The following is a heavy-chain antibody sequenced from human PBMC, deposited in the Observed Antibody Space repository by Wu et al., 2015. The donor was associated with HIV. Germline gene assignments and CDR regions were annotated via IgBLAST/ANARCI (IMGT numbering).Heavy chain of an antibody. V-gene: IGHV1-8*01. CDR3: ASRFRFLVFNKRGMDV. CDR2: MNPRSGNT. Sequence: QVQLVQSGAEMKKPGASVKVSCKTFGYTFSSYDINWVRQASGQGLEWMGWMNPRSGNTGSVQKFQGWVIMTRNTSTNTAYLQMTSLRSDDTAIYYCASRFRFLVFNKRGMDVVGPGDHGHRLL. J-gene: IGHJ6*02. D-gene: IGHD3-22*01. CDR1: GYTFSSYD.